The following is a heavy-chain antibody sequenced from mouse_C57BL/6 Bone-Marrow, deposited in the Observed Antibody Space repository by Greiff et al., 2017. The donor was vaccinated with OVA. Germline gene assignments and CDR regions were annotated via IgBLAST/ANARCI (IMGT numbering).Heavy chain of an antibody. J-gene: IGHJ3*01. CDR1: GYTFTSYW. CDR3: ASSHCDYEGVWFAY. V-gene: IGHV1-55*01. D-gene: IGHD2-4*01. CDR2: IYPGSGST. Sequence: QVQLQQPGAELVKPGASVKMSCKASGYTFTSYWITWVKQRPGQGLEWIGDIYPGSGSTNYNEKFKSKATLTVDTSSSTAYMQLSSLTSADSAVYYCASSHCDYEGVWFAYRGQGTLVTVSA.